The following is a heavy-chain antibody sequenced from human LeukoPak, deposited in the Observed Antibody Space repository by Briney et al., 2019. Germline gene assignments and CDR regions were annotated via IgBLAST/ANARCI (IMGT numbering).Heavy chain of an antibody. CDR1: GFTFDDYA. Sequence: GGSLRLSCAASGFTFDDYAMNWVRQAPGKGLEWVSGISWNSGRIEYADSVKGRFTISRDNAKNSLYLQMNSLRVEDTALYYCAKDIGRVDTASTYMDVWGKGTTVTISS. CDR2: ISWNSGRI. J-gene: IGHJ6*03. V-gene: IGHV3-9*01. D-gene: IGHD5-18*01. CDR3: AKDIGRVDTASTYMDV.